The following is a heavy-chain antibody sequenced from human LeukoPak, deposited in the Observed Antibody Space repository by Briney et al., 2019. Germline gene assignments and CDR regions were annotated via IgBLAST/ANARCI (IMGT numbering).Heavy chain of an antibody. CDR2: ISAYNGNT. D-gene: IGHD3-9*01. CDR1: DYTFTSHG. V-gene: IGHV1-18*01. Sequence: GASVKVSCKASDYTFTSHGISWVRQAPGQGLEWMGWISAYNGNTNYAQKLQGRVTMTTDTSTSTAYMELRSLRSDDTAVYYCARVHTHPNFDWLLERVDPWGQGTLVTVSS. J-gene: IGHJ5*02. CDR3: ARVHTHPNFDWLLERVDP.